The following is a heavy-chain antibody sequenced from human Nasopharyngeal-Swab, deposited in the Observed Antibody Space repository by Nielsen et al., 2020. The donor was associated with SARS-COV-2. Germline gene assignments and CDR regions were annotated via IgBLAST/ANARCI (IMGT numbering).Heavy chain of an antibody. V-gene: IGHV3-74*01. CDR2: INSDGSST. D-gene: IGHD3-22*01. Sequence: GGSLRLSCAASGFTFSSYWMHWVRQAPGKGLVWVSRINSDGSSTSYADSVKGRFTISRDNAKNSLYLQMNSLRAEDTAVYYCARVGGYYDSSGYYHYYYYMDVWGKGTTVTVSS. CDR1: GFTFSSYW. J-gene: IGHJ6*03. CDR3: ARVGGYYDSSGYYHYYYYMDV.